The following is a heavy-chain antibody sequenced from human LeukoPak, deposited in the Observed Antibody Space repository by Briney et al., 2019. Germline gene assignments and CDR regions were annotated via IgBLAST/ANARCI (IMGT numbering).Heavy chain of an antibody. CDR2: ISSSSSYI. CDR3: ARDQAGWYFDY. V-gene: IGHV3-21*01. CDR1: GFTFSSYS. J-gene: IGHJ4*02. Sequence: PGGSLRLSCAASGFTFSSYSMNWVRQAPGKGLEWVSSISSSSSYIYYADSVKGRFTISRDNAKNSLCLQMNSLRAEDTAVYYCARDQAGWYFDYWGQGTLVTVSS.